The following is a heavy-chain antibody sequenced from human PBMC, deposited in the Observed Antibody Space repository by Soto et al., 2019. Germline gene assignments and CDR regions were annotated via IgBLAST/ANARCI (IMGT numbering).Heavy chain of an antibody. V-gene: IGHV1-3*01. CDR3: ARETPLSGSYQGPLYGMDV. CDR2: INAGNGNT. D-gene: IGHD3-3*01. CDR1: GYTFTSYA. J-gene: IGHJ6*02. Sequence: AASVKVSCKASGYTFTSYAMHWVRQAPGQRLEWMGWINAGNGNTKYSQKFQGRVTITRDTSASTAYMELSSLRSEDTAVYYCARETPLSGSYQGPLYGMDVWGQGTTVTVSS.